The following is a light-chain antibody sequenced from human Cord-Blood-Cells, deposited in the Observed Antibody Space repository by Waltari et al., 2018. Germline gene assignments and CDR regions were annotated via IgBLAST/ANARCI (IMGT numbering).Light chain of an antibody. CDR2: WAS. Sequence: DIVMTQSPDSLAVSLGARATINCKSSQSVLYSANNKNYLSWYQQTPGQPPKLLIYWASTRESGVPDRFSGSWSWTDFTLTISSLQAEDVAVYYCQQYYSTHSFGQGTKLEIK. V-gene: IGKV4-1*01. J-gene: IGKJ2*03. CDR3: QQYYSTHS. CDR1: QSVLYSANNKNY.